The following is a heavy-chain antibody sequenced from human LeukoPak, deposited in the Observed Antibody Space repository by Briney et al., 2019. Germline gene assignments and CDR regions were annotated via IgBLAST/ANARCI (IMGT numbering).Heavy chain of an antibody. D-gene: IGHD6-6*01. Sequence: PSETLSLTCAVYGGSFSGYYWSWIRQPPGKGLEWIGEINHSGSTNYNPSLKSRVTISVDTSKNQFSLKLSSVTAADTAVYYCARGGHSSSSARLWGQGTLVTVSS. CDR1: GGSFSGYY. CDR3: ARGGHSSSSARL. V-gene: IGHV4-34*01. J-gene: IGHJ4*02. CDR2: INHSGST.